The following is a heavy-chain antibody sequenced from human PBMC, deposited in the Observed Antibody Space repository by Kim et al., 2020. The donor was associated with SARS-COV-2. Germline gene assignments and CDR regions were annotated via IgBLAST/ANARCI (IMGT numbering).Heavy chain of an antibody. J-gene: IGHJ6*02. CDR3: ARERTKDCSSSSCPYYYYYGMDV. CDR2: IQQDGSEK. V-gene: IGHV3-7*01. Sequence: LSLTCATSGFSFSTYWMTWVRQAPGKGLEWVANIQQDGSEKYYVDSVKGRFTISRDNAKNSLYLQMNSLRVEDTAVYYCARERTKDCSSSSCPYYYYYGMDVWGQGTTVTVSS. CDR1: GFSFSTYW. D-gene: IGHD2-2*01.